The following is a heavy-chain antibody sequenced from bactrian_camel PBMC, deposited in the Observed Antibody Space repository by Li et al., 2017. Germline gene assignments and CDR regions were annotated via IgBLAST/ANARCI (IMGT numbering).Heavy chain of an antibody. D-gene: IGHD5*01. Sequence: DVQLVESGGGLVQPGGSLRISCEASGFTVSAYAMSWVRQAPGKGPEWVSVINSSGGGINYAGGVEGRFTVSRDNAKNTVYLQLNSLTTEDMATYYCVKNLYGLGSHFDYWGQGTQVTVS. J-gene: IGHJ6*01. CDR1: GFTVSAYA. CDR3: VKNLYGLGSHFDY. V-gene: IGHV3S31*01. CDR2: INSSGGGI.